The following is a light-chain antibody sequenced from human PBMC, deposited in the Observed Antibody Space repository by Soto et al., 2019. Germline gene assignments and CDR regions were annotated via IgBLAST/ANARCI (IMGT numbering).Light chain of an antibody. CDR1: YSNIGSNY. CDR3: AAWDGGLNGYVV. J-gene: IGLJ2*01. V-gene: IGLV1-47*01. Sequence: QSVLTQPPSASETPGQRVTISCSGGYSNIGSNYVYWYQQLPGTAPRLLIYGDSQRPSGVPDRFSGSKSGTSASLAISGLRSEDEADYYCAAWDGGLNGYVVFGGGTQLTVL. CDR2: GDS.